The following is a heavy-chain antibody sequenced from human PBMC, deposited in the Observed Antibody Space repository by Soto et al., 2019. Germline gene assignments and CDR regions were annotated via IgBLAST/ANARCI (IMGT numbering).Heavy chain of an antibody. CDR3: GRVANGGLFDY. CDR1: RGSINNSY. J-gene: IGHJ4*02. V-gene: IGHV4-59*01. D-gene: IGHD2-15*01. Sequence: QVLLQESGPGLVKPSETLSLTCTVSRGSINNSYWTWIRQPPGKRLEWIGYIHYTGTTNHNPSLRGRITFSXXTSNNQFSLKLSSVTAADTAVYYCGRVANGGLFDYWGPGNMVTVSS. CDR2: IHYTGTT.